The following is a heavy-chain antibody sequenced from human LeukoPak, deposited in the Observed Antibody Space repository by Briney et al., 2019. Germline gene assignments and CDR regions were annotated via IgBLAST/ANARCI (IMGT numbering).Heavy chain of an antibody. D-gene: IGHD6-13*01. CDR1: GGSFSGYY. CDR3: ARFGAAAGIRPSDY. Sequence: SETLSLTCAVYGGSFSGYYWSWIRQPPGKGLEWIGEINHSGSTNYNPSLKSRVTISVDTSKNQFSLKLSSVTAADTAVYYCARFGAAAGIRPSDYWGQGTLVTVSS. CDR2: INHSGST. V-gene: IGHV4-34*01. J-gene: IGHJ4*02.